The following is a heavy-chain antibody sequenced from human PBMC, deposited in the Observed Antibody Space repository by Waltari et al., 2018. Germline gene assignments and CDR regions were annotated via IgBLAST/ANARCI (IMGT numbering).Heavy chain of an antibody. V-gene: IGHV3-30*01. CDR3: ARGRRLKKVVGAFDI. Sequence: QVQLVESGGGVVQPGRSLRLSCAASGFTFSSYAMHWVRQAPGKGLEWVAGRSYDGRNKDYADSGKGRFTSSRDNSKNTLYLQMNSLRAEDTAVYYCARGRRLKKVVGAFDIWGQGTMVTVSS. D-gene: IGHD6-25*01. CDR2: RSYDGRNK. CDR1: GFTFSSYA. J-gene: IGHJ3*02.